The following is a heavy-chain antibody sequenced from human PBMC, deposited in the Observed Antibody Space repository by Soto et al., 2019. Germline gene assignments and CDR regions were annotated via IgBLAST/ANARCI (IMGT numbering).Heavy chain of an antibody. J-gene: IGHJ4*02. CDR3: ATERHIVVVIAPPDY. Sequence: QVQLVESGGGVVQPGRSLRLSCAASGFTFSSYGMHWVRQAPGKGLEGVAVIAYDGSNKYYADAVKGRFTISRDNSKNTLYLQMNSLRAEDTAVYYCATERHIVVVIAPPDYWGQGTLVTVSS. CDR1: GFTFSSYG. D-gene: IGHD2-15*01. CDR2: IAYDGSNK. V-gene: IGHV3-30*03.